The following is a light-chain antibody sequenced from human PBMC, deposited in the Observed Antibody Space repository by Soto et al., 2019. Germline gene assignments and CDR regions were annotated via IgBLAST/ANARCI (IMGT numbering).Light chain of an antibody. CDR3: QQSYSTPIT. CDR1: QSISTY. V-gene: IGKV1-39*01. Sequence: DIQMTQSPSSLSASVGDRVTITCRASQSISTYLNWYQQKPGKAPNLLIYAASSLQSGVPSRFSGSGSGTDFTLTISSLQAEDFATYYWQQSYSTPITFGQGTRLEIK. J-gene: IGKJ5*01. CDR2: AAS.